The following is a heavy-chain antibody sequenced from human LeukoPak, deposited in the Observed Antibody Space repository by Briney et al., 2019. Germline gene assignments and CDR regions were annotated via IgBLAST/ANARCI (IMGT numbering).Heavy chain of an antibody. V-gene: IGHV4-61*08. Sequence: SETLSLTCTVSGGSISSGGYYWSWIRQHPGKGLERIGYIYYSGSTNYGPSLKSRVTISVDTSKNQFSLKLSSVTAADTAVYYCARLAYSSSEKYYFDYWGQGTLVTVSS. CDR3: ARLAYSSSEKYYFDY. J-gene: IGHJ4*02. CDR2: IYYSGST. CDR1: GGSISSGGYY. D-gene: IGHD6-6*01.